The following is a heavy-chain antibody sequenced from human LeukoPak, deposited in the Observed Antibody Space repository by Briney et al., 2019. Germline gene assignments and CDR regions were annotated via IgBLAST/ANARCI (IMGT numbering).Heavy chain of an antibody. CDR3: ARDGAFDF. Sequence: ASVKVSCKASGYTFTGYYMHWVRQAPGQGLEWMGWINPNSGDTNSAQKFQGRVTMPRDTSVSTAYMELSSLRADDTAVYYCARDGAFDFWGQGTMVTVSS. CDR1: GYTFTGYY. V-gene: IGHV1-2*02. J-gene: IGHJ3*01. CDR2: INPNSGDT.